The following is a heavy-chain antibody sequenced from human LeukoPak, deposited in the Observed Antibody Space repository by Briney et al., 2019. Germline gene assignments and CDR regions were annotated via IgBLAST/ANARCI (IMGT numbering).Heavy chain of an antibody. CDR2: IIPIFGTA. CDR3: ARDRGYSYGTFDY. Sequence: SVKVSCKASGGTFSSYAISWVRQAPGQGLEWMGGIIPIFGTANYAQKFQGRVTITADESTSTAYMELSSQKSEDTAVYYCARDRGYSYGTFDYWGQGTLVTVSS. D-gene: IGHD5-18*01. V-gene: IGHV1-69*13. CDR1: GGTFSSYA. J-gene: IGHJ4*02.